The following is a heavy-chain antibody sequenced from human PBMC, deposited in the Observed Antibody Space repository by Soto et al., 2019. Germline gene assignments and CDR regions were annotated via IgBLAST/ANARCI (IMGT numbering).Heavy chain of an antibody. D-gene: IGHD2-15*01. CDR1: GFTFSLYW. CDR2: INGAGSSI. V-gene: IGHV3-74*03. J-gene: IGHJ5*02. CDR3: VRHRSRNWFDP. Sequence: EVQLVESGGGLVQPGGSLRLSCAASGFTFSLYWMHWVRQVPGKGLVWVSRINGAGSSITYADSVKGRFPISRDNAKNTLYLQMNSLRAEDTAVYYCVRHRSRNWFDPWGLGTLVTVSS.